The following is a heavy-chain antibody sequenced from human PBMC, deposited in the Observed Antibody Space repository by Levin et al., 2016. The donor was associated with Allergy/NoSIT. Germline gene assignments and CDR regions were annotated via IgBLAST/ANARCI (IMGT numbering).Heavy chain of an antibody. D-gene: IGHD6-13*01. Sequence: WIRQPPGKGLEWIGEINYSGSTYYNPSLKSRVTISVDTSKNQFSLKLSSVTAADTAVYYCASLLSSSWFTYYYYGMDVWGQGTTVTVSS. CDR2: INYSGST. V-gene: IGHV4-39*01. CDR3: ASLLSSSWFTYYYYGMDV. J-gene: IGHJ6*02.